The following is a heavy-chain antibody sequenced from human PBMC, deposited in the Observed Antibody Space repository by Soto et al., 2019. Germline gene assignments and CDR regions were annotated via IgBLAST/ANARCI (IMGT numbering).Heavy chain of an antibody. J-gene: IGHJ4*02. V-gene: IGHV3-23*01. CDR3: AKALHYASSGGIDN. CDR1: GFTFDNFA. CDR2: ISGGGGGT. Sequence: GGSLRLSCTTSGFTFDNFAMSWVRQAPGRGLEWVSAISGGGGGTYYADSVKGRFIISRDNSKNTVYLQVNDLRPDDTAVYYCAKALHYASSGGIDNWGQGTLVTVSS. D-gene: IGHD3-22*01.